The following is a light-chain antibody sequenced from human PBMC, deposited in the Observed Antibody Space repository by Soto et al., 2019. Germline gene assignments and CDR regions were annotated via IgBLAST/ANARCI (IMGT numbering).Light chain of an antibody. V-gene: IGKV3-11*01. J-gene: IGKJ4*01. CDR3: QQRDIWPPLT. Sequence: VLTQSPVTLSLSPGETATLFCKASQSVGIYLGWFQQKPGQAPRVLIYDATNRAGGVPDRFSGSGSGTAFTLPISSREAEDSAVYYYQQRDIWPPLTFGGGTKLEIK. CDR1: QSVGIY. CDR2: DAT.